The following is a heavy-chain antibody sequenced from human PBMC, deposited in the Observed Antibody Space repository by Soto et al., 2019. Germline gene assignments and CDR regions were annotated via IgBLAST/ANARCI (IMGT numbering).Heavy chain of an antibody. D-gene: IGHD3-9*01. CDR1: GFAFSSYT. J-gene: IGHJ6*02. V-gene: IGHV3-21*01. CDR2: ISSSSTYI. Sequence: PGGSLRLSCAASGFAFSSYTMNWVRQAPGKGLEWVSSISSSSTYIYGGDSVKGRFTISRDNARNSVFLQMNSLRVEDSAVYFCTRDRLLNGMDVWGQGTTVTVSS. CDR3: TRDRLLNGMDV.